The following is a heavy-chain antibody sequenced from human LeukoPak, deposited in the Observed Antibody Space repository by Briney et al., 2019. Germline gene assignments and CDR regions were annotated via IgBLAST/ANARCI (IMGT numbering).Heavy chain of an antibody. D-gene: IGHD3-16*01. CDR1: GYTFTSYG. CDR2: IIPIFGTA. CDR3: AIGGGLSEDY. J-gene: IGHJ4*02. Sequence: GASVKVSCKASGYTFTSYGISWVRQAPGQGLEWMGGIIPIFGTANYAQKFQGRVTITADESTSTAYMELSSLRSEDTAVYYCAIGGGLSEDYWGQGTLVTVSS. V-gene: IGHV1-69*13.